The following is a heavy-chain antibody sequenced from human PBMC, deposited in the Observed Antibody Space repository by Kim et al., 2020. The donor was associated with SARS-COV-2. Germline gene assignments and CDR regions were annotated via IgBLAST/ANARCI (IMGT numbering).Heavy chain of an antibody. D-gene: IGHD1-1*01. Sequence: ASVKVSCKASGYTFTGYYMHWVRQAPGQGLEWMGRINPNSGGTNYAQKFQGRVTMTRDTSISTAYMELSRLRSDDTAVYYCAREGRLERRANFDYWGQGTLVTVSS. CDR2: INPNSGGT. V-gene: IGHV1-2*06. CDR1: GYTFTGYY. J-gene: IGHJ4*02. CDR3: AREGRLERRANFDY.